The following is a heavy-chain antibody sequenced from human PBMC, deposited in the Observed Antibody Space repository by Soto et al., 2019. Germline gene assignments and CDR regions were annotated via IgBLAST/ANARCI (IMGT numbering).Heavy chain of an antibody. J-gene: IGHJ4*02. Sequence: SETLSLTCTVSSDSISSYSWSWIRQPPGKGLEWIGYIYYSGSTNYNPSLKSRVTISLDTSKNQFSLKLSSVTAADTAVYYCARVAIAAVIDYWGQGTLVTVSS. CDR2: IYYSGST. CDR3: ARVAIAAVIDY. V-gene: IGHV4-59*01. D-gene: IGHD6-13*01. CDR1: SDSISSYS.